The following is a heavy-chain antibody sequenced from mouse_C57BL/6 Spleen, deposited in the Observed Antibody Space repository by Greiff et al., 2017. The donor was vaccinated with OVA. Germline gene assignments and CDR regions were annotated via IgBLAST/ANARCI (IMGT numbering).Heavy chain of an antibody. D-gene: IGHD1-1*01. Sequence: VQLQQSGPELVKPGASVKIPCKASGYTFTDYNMDWVKQSHGKSLEWIGDINPNNGGTIYNQKFKGKATLTVDKSSSTAYMELRSLTSEDTAVYYCARRGYGSSYVYAMDYWGQGTSVTVSS. CDR1: GYTFTDYN. CDR3: ARRGYGSSYVYAMDY. CDR2: INPNNGGT. J-gene: IGHJ4*01. V-gene: IGHV1-18*01.